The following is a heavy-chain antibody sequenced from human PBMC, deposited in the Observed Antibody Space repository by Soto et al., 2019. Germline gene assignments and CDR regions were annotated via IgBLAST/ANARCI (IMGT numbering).Heavy chain of an antibody. CDR2: IIPIFGTA. CDR3: ASPPTTGNSYYYGMDV. CDR1: VGTFSSYA. J-gene: IGHJ6*02. V-gene: IGHV1-69*12. Sequence: QVQLVQSGAEVKKPGSSVKVSCKASVGTFSSYAISWVRQAPGQGLEWMGGIIPIFGTANYAQKFQGRVTITADESTSTAYMDLSSLRSEDTAVYYCASPPTTGNSYYYGMDVWGQGTTVTVSS. D-gene: IGHD4-17*01.